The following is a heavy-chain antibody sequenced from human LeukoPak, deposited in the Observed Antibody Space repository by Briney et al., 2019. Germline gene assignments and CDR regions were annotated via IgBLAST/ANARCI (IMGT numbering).Heavy chain of an antibody. CDR2: INHSGST. J-gene: IGHJ5*02. V-gene: IGHV4-34*01. CDR3: ARDGGYYYDSSGYYWRGFDP. CDR1: GGSFSGYY. Sequence: PSETLSLTCAVYGGSFSGYYWSWIRQPPGKGLEWIGEINHSGSTNYNPSLKSRVTISVDTSKNQFSLKLSSVTAADTAVYYCARDGGYYYDSSGYYWRGFDPWGQGTLVTVSS. D-gene: IGHD3-22*01.